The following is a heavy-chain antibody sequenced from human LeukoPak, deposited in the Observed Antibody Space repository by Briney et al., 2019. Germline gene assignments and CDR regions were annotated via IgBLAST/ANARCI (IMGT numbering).Heavy chain of an antibody. V-gene: IGHV3-7*03. CDR3: VRDRGTYRPIDY. D-gene: IGHD1-26*01. J-gene: IGHJ4*02. CDR2: IMEDGSEK. CDR1: GFTFSRYG. Sequence: PGGSLRLSCVASGFTFSRYGMSWVRQVPGKGLEWVAIIMEDGSEKYYVDSVKGRFTVSRDNAKNALYLQLDSLRAEDTAIYYCVRDRGTYRPIDYWGQGTLVTVSS.